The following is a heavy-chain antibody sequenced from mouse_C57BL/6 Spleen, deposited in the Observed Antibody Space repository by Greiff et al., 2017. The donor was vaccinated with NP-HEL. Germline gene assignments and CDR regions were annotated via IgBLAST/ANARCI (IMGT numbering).Heavy chain of an antibody. Sequence: EVQLQQSGPVLVKPGASVKMSCKASGYTFTDYYMNWVKQSHGKSLEWIGVINPYNGGTSYNQKFKGKATLTVDKSSSTAYMELNSLTSEDSAVYYCADYDGYYAWFAYWGQGTLVTVSA. V-gene: IGHV1-19*01. CDR1: GYTFTDYY. J-gene: IGHJ3*01. D-gene: IGHD2-3*01. CDR3: ADYDGYYAWFAY. CDR2: INPYNGGT.